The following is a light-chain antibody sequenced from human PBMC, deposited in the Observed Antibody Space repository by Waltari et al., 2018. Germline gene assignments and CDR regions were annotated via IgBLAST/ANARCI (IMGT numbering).Light chain of an antibody. CDR1: GSAAGASAS. V-gene: IGLV2-14*03. CDR3: SSQTLDGLVL. CDR2: DVT. J-gene: IGLJ2*01. Sequence: QSALTQPASVSGSPGQSITISCSGLGSAAGASASVSWHQHHPDKAPQVIIYDVTQRPSGVSARFSASKSANTASLTISRLQPEDEADYYCSSQTLDGLVLFGGGTRLTVL.